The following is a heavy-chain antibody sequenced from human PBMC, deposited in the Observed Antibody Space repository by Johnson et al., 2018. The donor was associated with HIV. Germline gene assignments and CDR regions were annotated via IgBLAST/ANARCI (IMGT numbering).Heavy chain of an antibody. Sequence: VQLVESGGGLVQPGGSLRLSCAASGFTLHDHAMHWVRQAPGQGLEWVSGINWNGGSTGYADSVKGRFTISRDNAKNSLYLQMNSLTVEDTALYYCARADRDSGTYHDAFDIWGQGTMVTVSS. J-gene: IGHJ3*02. CDR2: INWNGGST. V-gene: IGHV3-20*04. CDR3: ARADRDSGTYHDAFDI. CDR1: GFTLHDHA. D-gene: IGHD1-26*01.